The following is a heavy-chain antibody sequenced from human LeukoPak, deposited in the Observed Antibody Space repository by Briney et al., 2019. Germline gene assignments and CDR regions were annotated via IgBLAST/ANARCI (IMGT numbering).Heavy chain of an antibody. CDR1: GFTFSSYW. J-gene: IGHJ4*02. Sequence: GGSLRLSCAAPGFTFSSYWMHWVRQAPGKGLVWVSRINSDGSSTSYADSVKGRFTISRDNAKNTLYLQMNSLRAEDTAVYYCASEGSSWYYFDYWGQGTLVTVSS. CDR3: ASEGSSWYYFDY. D-gene: IGHD6-13*01. CDR2: INSDGSST. V-gene: IGHV3-74*01.